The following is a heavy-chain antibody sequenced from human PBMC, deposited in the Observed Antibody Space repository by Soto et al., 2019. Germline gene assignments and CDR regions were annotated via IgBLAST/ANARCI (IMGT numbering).Heavy chain of an antibody. D-gene: IGHD3-10*01. J-gene: IGHJ5*02. CDR2: IYYSGST. CDR3: ARQEITMVRAFNWFDP. V-gene: IGHV4-39*01. CDR1: GGSISSSSYY. Sequence: QLQLQESGPGLVKPSETLSLTCTVSGGSISSSSYYWGWIRQPPGKGLEWIGSIYYSGSTYYNPSLKSRPTISVDTSKNQFSLKLTSVTAADTAVYYCARQEITMVRAFNWFDPWGQGTLVTVSS.